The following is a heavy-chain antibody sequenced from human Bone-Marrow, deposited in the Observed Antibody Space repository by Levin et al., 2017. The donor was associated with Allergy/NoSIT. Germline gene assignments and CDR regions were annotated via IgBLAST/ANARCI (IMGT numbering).Heavy chain of an antibody. V-gene: IGHV3-33*01. J-gene: IGHJ5*01. CDR1: GFTFRSYG. Sequence: GESLKISCAASGFTFRSYGMYWVRQAPGKGLEWVALIWYDGSNKYYANSVKGRFTISRDNSKNTLYLQMNSLRADDTALYFCARDLGTSTWYIDTWGQGTLVTVSS. CDR2: IWYDGSNK. CDR3: ARDLGTSTWYIDT. D-gene: IGHD6-13*01.